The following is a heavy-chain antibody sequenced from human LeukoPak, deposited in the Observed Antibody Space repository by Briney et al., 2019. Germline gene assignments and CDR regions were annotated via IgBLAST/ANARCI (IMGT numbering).Heavy chain of an antibody. J-gene: IGHJ4*02. CDR2: INRNGDST. CDR1: GFTFDDYG. V-gene: IGHV3-20*04. D-gene: IGHD2-8*01. Sequence: GGSLRLSCEASGFTFDDYGMSWVRQLPGKGLEWVSGINRNGDSTDYAGSVKGRFTISRDNAKNSHFLQMNSLRVEDTALYYCARGFRNGPFDCWGQGTLVTVSS. CDR3: ARGFRNGPFDC.